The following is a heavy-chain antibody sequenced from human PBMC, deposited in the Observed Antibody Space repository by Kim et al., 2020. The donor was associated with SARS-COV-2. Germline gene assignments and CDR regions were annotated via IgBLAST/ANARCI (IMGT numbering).Heavy chain of an antibody. CDR3: ARVRVVRGVIISYFDY. D-gene: IGHD3-10*01. Sequence: GGSLRLSCAASGFTFSSYWMHWVRQAPGKGLVWVSRINSDGSSTSYADSVKGRFTISRDNAKNTLYLQMNSLRAEDTAVYYCARVRVVRGVIISYFDYWGQGTLVTVSS. V-gene: IGHV3-74*01. CDR1: GFTFSSYW. J-gene: IGHJ4*02. CDR2: INSDGSST.